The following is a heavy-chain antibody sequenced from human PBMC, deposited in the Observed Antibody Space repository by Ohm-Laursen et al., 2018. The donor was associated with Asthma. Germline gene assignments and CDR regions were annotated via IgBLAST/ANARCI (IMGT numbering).Heavy chain of an antibody. D-gene: IGHD4/OR15-4a*01. CDR1: GFTFIDHY. CDR3: ARADDGASWYFDL. J-gene: IGHJ2*01. CDR2: TRNKAKSYTT. V-gene: IGHV3-72*01. Sequence: GSLRLSCTASGFTFIDHYMDWVRQAPGKGLEWVGRTRNKAKSYTTEYAASVKGRFTISRDDSKSSLYLQMNSLKIEDTAVYYCARADDGASWYFDLWGRGTLVTVSS.